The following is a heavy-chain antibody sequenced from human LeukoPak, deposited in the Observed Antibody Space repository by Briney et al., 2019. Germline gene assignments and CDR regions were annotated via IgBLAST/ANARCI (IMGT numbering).Heavy chain of an antibody. D-gene: IGHD6-13*01. CDR2: ISGSGSST. CDR3: AKEIAAAGTEFFDN. Sequence: GTSLRLSCAASGFTFSSYGMHWVRQAPGKGLEWVSAISGSGSSTYYADSVKGRFTISRDNSKNTVYLQMNSLRAEDTALYYCAKEIAAAGTEFFDNWGQGTLVTVSS. J-gene: IGHJ4*02. V-gene: IGHV3-23*01. CDR1: GFTFSSYG.